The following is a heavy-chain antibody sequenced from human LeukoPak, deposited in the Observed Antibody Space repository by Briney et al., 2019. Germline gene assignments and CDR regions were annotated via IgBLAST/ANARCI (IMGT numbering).Heavy chain of an antibody. V-gene: IGHV3-7*01. CDR3: ARDTDGNLDH. D-gene: IGHD4-23*01. CDR1: GFTFSSSW. J-gene: IGHJ4*02. Sequence: GRSLRLSCAASGFTFSSSWMAWVRQAPGKGLEWVANIKQDGSTKHSVDSVTGRFTISRDNAKNSLYLQMNSLRAEDTAVYYCARDTDGNLDHWGQGTLVTVSS. CDR2: IKQDGSTK.